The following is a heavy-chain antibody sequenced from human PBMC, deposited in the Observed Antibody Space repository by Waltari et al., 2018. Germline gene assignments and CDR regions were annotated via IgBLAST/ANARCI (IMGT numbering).Heavy chain of an antibody. CDR3: ARSPTTSYGSGSYYNGY. CDR2: INHSGST. J-gene: IGHJ4*02. V-gene: IGHV4-34*01. D-gene: IGHD3-10*01. Sequence: QVQLQQWGAGRLKPSATLSLTCAVYGGSFSGYYWSWIRQPPGTGLEWIGEINHSGSTNYNPSLKSRVTISVDTSKNQFSLKLSSVTAADTAVYYCARSPTTSYGSGSYYNGYWGQGTLVTVSS. CDR1: GGSFSGYY.